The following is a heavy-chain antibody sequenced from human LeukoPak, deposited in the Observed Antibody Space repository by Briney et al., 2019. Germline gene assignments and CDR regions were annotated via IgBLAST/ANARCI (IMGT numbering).Heavy chain of an antibody. CDR1: GFTFSSYA. D-gene: IGHD3-10*01. J-gene: IGHJ2*01. V-gene: IGHV3-23*01. Sequence: GGSLRLSCAASGFTFSSYAMSWVRQAPGKGLEWVSAFSGSGGTTYYADSVKGRFTVSRDNSKNTLYLQMNSLRAEDTAVYYCAKEGKLLWFGELSSYWYFDLWGRGTLATVSS. CDR2: FSGSGGTT. CDR3: AKEGKLLWFGELSSYWYFDL.